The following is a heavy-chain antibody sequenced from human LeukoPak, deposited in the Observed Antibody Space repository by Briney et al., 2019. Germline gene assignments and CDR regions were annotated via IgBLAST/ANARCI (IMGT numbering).Heavy chain of an antibody. CDR1: GFTFSSYS. CDR3: AKVGSMVVTSVPYYFDY. Sequence: GGSLRLSCAASGFTFSSYSMNWVRQAPGKGLEWVSSISSSSSYIYYADSVKGRFTISRDNSKNTLYLQMNSLRAKDTAVYYCAKVGSMVVTSVPYYFDYWGQGTLVTVSS. J-gene: IGHJ4*02. D-gene: IGHD4-23*01. CDR2: ISSSSSYI. V-gene: IGHV3-21*01.